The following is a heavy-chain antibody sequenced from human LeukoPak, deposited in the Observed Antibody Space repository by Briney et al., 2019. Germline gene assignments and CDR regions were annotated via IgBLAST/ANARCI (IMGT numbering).Heavy chain of an antibody. CDR3: ARRGNSAMASMVSDY. D-gene: IGHD5-18*01. Sequence: GESLKISCKGSGYSFTSYWIGWVRQMPGKVLEWMGIIYPGDSDTRYSPSFQGQVTISADKSISTAYLQWSSLKASDTAMYYCARRGNSAMASMVSDYWGQGTLVTVSS. CDR1: GYSFTSYW. J-gene: IGHJ4*02. V-gene: IGHV5-51*01. CDR2: IYPGDSDT.